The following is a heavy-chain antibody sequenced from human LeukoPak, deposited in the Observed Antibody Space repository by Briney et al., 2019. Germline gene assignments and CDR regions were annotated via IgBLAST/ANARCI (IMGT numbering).Heavy chain of an antibody. CDR2: IRYDGSNK. CDR1: GFTFSSYG. D-gene: IGHD6-19*01. J-gene: IGHJ6*03. CDR3: AKDLTQWSKHYNYYMDV. V-gene: IGHV3-30*02. Sequence: GGSLRLSCAASGFTFSSYGMHWVRQAPGKGLEWVAFIRYDGSNKYYADSVKGRFTISRDNSKNTLYLQLNSLRGEDTAVYYCAKDLTQWSKHYNYYMDVWGKGTTVTISS.